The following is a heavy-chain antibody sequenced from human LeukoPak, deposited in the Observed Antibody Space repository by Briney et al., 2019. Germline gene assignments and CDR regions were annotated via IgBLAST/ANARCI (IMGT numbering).Heavy chain of an antibody. Sequence: GASVKVPCKASGGTFSNFGFSWVRQAPGQGLEWMGGIVPKFGSADYAQKFQGRVTIIADQSTSTVYMELSSLRSEDTAVYYCCGGQPEADYYYYYMEVWGKGTTVTVSS. CDR2: IVPKFGSA. V-gene: IGHV1-69*13. CDR3: CGGQPEADYYYYYMEV. D-gene: IGHD1-14*01. J-gene: IGHJ6*03. CDR1: GGTFSNFG.